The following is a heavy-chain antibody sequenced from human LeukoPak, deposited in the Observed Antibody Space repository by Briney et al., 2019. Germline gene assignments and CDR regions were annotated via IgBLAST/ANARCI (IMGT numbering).Heavy chain of an antibody. CDR3: ARDTYYYDSSGYCFDY. D-gene: IGHD3-22*01. CDR1: GGSISSNNW. CDR2: IYHSGST. V-gene: IGHV4-4*02. Sequence: PSGTLSLTCAVSGGSISSNNWWGWVRQPPGKGLEWIGEIYHSGSTNYNPSLKSRVTISVDTSKNQFSLKLSSVTAADTAVYYCARDTYYYDSSGYCFDYWGQGTLVTVSS. J-gene: IGHJ4*02.